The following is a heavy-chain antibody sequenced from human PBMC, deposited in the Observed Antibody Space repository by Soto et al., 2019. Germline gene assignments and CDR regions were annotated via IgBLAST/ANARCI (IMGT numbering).Heavy chain of an antibody. J-gene: IGHJ5*02. CDR1: GFAFNTYG. V-gene: IGHV3-33*01. Sequence: QVRLVESGGGVVQPGRSLRLSCVASGFAFNTYGIQWVRQAPGKGLEWVAVIWYDGTYKYYADSVNGRFTISRDNSKNTVYLQMNGLRAEDTAVYHCASARIAAAGPKWLDPWGQGTLVTVSS. D-gene: IGHD6-13*01. CDR2: IWYDGTYK. CDR3: ASARIAAAGPKWLDP.